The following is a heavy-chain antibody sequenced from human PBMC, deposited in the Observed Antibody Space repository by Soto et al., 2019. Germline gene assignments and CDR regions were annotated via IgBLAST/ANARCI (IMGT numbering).Heavy chain of an antibody. CDR3: AKASYDFWSGYPPPFDY. V-gene: IGHV3-23*01. CDR1: GLTFSSYA. Sequence: GGSLRLSRPASGLTFSSYAMSWVRQAPGKGLEWVSAISGSGGSTYYADSVKGRFTISRDNSKNTRYLQMNSLRAEDTAVYYCAKASYDFWSGYPPPFDYWAQGTLVTVS. D-gene: IGHD3-3*01. J-gene: IGHJ4*02. CDR2: ISGSGGST.